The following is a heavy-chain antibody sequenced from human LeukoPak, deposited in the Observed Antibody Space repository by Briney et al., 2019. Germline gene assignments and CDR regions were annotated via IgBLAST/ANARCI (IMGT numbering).Heavy chain of an antibody. V-gene: IGHV1-8*01. CDR3: AVGPYYDILTGSDVIDY. J-gene: IGHJ4*02. CDR2: MNPNSGNT. CDR1: GYTFTSYD. Sequence: ASVKVSCKASGYTFTSYDINWLRQATGQGLEWMGWMNPNSGNTGYAQKFQGRVTMTRNTSISTAYMELSSLRSEDTAVYYCAVGPYYDILTGSDVIDYWGQGTLVTVSS. D-gene: IGHD3-9*01.